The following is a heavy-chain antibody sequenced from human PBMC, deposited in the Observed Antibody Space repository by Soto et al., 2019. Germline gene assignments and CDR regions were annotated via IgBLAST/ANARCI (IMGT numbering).Heavy chain of an antibody. D-gene: IGHD6-19*01. CDR3: ARVRSSGWYGYYFDY. J-gene: IGHJ4*02. CDR1: GGSISSYY. Sequence: SETLSLTCTVSGGSISSYYWSWIRQPPGKGLEWLGYIYYSGSTNYNPSLKSRVTISVDTSKNQFSLKLSSVTAADTAVYYCARVRSSGWYGYYFDYGGQGTLVTVSS. V-gene: IGHV4-59*01. CDR2: IYYSGST.